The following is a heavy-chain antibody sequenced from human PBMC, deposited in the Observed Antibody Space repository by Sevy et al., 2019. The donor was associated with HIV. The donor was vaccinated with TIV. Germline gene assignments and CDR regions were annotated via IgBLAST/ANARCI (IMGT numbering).Heavy chain of an antibody. D-gene: IGHD3-22*01. J-gene: IGHJ4*02. CDR1: GFTFSNYA. V-gene: IGHV3-23*01. CDR3: AKDDRIDSSGYYEF. CDR2: IRGGGDKT. Sequence: GGSLRLSCAASGFTFSNYAMSWVRQAPGKGLEWVSRIRGGGDKTYYAASVRGRFTISRDNSKNTLYLQLNSLRAEDSAVYYCAKDDRIDSSGYYEFWGQGTLVTVSS.